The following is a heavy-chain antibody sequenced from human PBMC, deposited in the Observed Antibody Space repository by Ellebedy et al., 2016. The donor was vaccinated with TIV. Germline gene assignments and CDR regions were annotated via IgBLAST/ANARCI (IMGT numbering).Heavy chain of an antibody. V-gene: IGHV1-69*13. Sequence: SVKVSXXASGGTFSSYAISWVRQAPGQGLEWMGGIIPIFGTANYAQKFQGRVTITADESTSTAYMELSSLRSEDTAVYYCARGVGNGYDFWSDPFGLDVWGKGTTVTVSS. CDR1: GGTFSSYA. CDR2: IIPIFGTA. J-gene: IGHJ6*04. CDR3: ARGVGNGYDFWSDPFGLDV. D-gene: IGHD3-3*01.